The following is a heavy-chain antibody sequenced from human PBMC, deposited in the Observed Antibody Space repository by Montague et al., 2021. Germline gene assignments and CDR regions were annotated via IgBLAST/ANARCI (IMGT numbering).Heavy chain of an antibody. CDR1: GGSISSNNW. J-gene: IGHJ5*02. D-gene: IGHD3-22*01. CDR2: IFHNGST. Sequence: SETLSLTCAASGGSISSNNWWTWVRQPPGKGLEWTGEIFHNGSTTYSPSLKSRVTISMDKSKNQFSLKLTSVTAADTAVYYCARVAAWGYYDTSGPNWFDPWGQGTLVTVSS. CDR3: ARVAAWGYYDTSGPNWFDP. V-gene: IGHV4-4*02.